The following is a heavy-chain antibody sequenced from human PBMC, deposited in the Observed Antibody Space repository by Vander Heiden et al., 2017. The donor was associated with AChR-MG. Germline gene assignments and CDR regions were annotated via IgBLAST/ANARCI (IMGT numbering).Heavy chain of an antibody. J-gene: IGHJ2*01. CDR2: ISGSGGST. CDR1: GFTFSSYA. CDR3: AKGKGSYYDFWSGYHL. Sequence: SCAVSGFTFSSYAMSCVRQARGKGLGGGSAISGSGGSTYDADAVKGRFTISRDNSKNTLYLQMNSLSAEDTAVYYCAKGKGSYYDFWSGYHLWGSGTLVTVSS. D-gene: IGHD3-3*01. V-gene: IGHV3-23*01.